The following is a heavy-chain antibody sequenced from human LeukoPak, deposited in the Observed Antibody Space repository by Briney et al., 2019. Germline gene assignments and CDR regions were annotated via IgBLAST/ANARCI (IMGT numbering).Heavy chain of an antibody. CDR2: INPSGGST. J-gene: IGHJ4*02. D-gene: IGHD4-17*01. V-gene: IGHV1-46*01. CDR3: AREGTGFPDDYGDYGTDY. Sequence: ASVKVSCKASGGTFTSYYMHWVRQAPGQGLEWMGIINPSGGSTSYAQKFQGRVTMTRDTSTSTVYMELSSLRSEDTAVYYCAREGTGFPDDYGDYGTDYWGQGTLVTVSS. CDR1: GGTFTSYY.